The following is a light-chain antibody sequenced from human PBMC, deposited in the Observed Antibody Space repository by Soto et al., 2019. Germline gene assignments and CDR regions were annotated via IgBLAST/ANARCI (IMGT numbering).Light chain of an antibody. CDR1: QSVISNY. CDR3: QQYGSSPQT. V-gene: IGKV3-20*01. CDR2: GAS. Sequence: EIVLTQSPGTLSLSPGERATLSCRASQSVISNYLAWYQQKPGLAPRLLIYGASSRATGIPDRFSGSGSGTDSTLTISSLQSEDFALYYCQQYGSSPQTFGQGTKVDIK. J-gene: IGKJ1*01.